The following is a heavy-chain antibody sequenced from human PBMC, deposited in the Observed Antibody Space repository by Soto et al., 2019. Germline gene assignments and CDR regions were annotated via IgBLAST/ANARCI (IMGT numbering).Heavy chain of an antibody. CDR2: IYYSGST. CDR3: ARDRVPAAPYHYYGMDV. CDR1: GGSISSGGYY. J-gene: IGHJ6*02. D-gene: IGHD2-2*01. Sequence: PSETLSLTCTVSGGSISSGGYYWSWIRRHPGKGLEWIGYIYYSGSTYYNPSLKSRVTISVDTSKDQFSLKLSSVTAADTAVYYCARDRVPAAPYHYYGMDVWGQGTTVTVSS. V-gene: IGHV4-31*03.